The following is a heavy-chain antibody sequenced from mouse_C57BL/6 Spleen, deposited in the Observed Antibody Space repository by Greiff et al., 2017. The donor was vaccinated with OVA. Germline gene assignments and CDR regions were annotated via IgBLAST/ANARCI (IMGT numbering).Heavy chain of an antibody. CDR3: ASGEGSYWYFDV. V-gene: IGHV2-2*01. Sequence: VQLQQSGPGLVQPSQSLSITCTVSGFSLTSYGVHWVRQSPGKGLEWLGVIWSGGSTDYNAAFISRLSISKDNSKSQVFFKMNSLQADDTAIYDCASGEGSYWYFDVWGTGTTVTVSS. J-gene: IGHJ1*03. CDR2: IWSGGST. CDR1: GFSLTSYG.